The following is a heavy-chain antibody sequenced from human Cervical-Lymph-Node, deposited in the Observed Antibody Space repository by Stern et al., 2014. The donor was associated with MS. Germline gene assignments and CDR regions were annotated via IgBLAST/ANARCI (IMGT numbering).Heavy chain of an antibody. CDR1: GDTFNSYV. J-gene: IGHJ6*02. V-gene: IGHV1-69*01. Sequence: VQLVESGAEVKKPGSSVKVSCKASGDTFNSYVISWVRQAPGQGLEWMGGIIPISGPADYDQKFQGRVTITADESTSTAYMELSSLTSDDTAVYYCARDYMVYSTNFYYGMDVWGQGTTVTVSS. D-gene: IGHD2-8*01. CDR3: ARDYMVYSTNFYYGMDV. CDR2: IIPISGPA.